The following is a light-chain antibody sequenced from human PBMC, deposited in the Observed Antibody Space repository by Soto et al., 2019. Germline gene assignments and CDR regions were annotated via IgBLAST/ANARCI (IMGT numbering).Light chain of an antibody. CDR3: HQYNNWPPST. J-gene: IGKJ5*01. CDR1: QSVSNY. V-gene: IGKV3-11*01. CDR2: DAS. Sequence: EIVLTQSPATLSLSPGERATLSCRASQSVSNYLGWYQQRPGQAPRLLIYDASNRATGIPARFSGSGSGTDFTLTISSLEPEDFAVYYCHQYNNWPPSTFGQGTRLEIK.